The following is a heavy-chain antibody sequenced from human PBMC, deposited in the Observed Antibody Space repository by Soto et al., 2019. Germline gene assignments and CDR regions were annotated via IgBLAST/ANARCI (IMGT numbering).Heavy chain of an antibody. CDR3: ARSLDSSGYEFDY. Sequence: GASVKVSCKASGYTFTSYAMHWVRQAPGQRLEWMGWINAGNGNTKYSQKFQGRVTITRDTSASTAYMELSSLRSEDTAVYYCARSLDSSGYEFDYWGQGTLVTVSS. CDR2: INAGNGNT. J-gene: IGHJ4*02. V-gene: IGHV1-3*01. D-gene: IGHD3-22*01. CDR1: GYTFTSYA.